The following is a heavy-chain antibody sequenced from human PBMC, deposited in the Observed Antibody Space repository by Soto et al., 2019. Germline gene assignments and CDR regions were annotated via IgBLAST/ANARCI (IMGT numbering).Heavy chain of an antibody. Sequence: EVQLLESGGGVVQPGGSLRLSCAASGFTFSSYAMSWVRQAPGKGLEWVSAISGSGGSTYYADSVKGRFTISRYNSKNTLYLKMNSLRAEDTAVYYCAKPRSYLCCWFQHWGQGTLVTVSS. CDR3: AKPRSYLCCWFQH. CDR1: GFTFSSYA. V-gene: IGHV3-23*01. D-gene: IGHD2-15*01. J-gene: IGHJ1*01. CDR2: ISGSGGST.